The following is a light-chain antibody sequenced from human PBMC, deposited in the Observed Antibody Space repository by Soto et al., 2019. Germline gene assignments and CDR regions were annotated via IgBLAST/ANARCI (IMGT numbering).Light chain of an antibody. CDR1: TSDIGAYNY. CDR2: EVN. Sequence: QSALTQPPSASGSPGQSVTISCAGTTSDIGAYNYVSWYQQHPGRAPKLMIYEVNRRPSGVPDRFSASKSGTTASLTVSGLQAPDEAKYYRSSYVGSSNIVFGGGTKLTVL. V-gene: IGLV2-8*01. J-gene: IGLJ2*01. CDR3: SSYVGSSNIV.